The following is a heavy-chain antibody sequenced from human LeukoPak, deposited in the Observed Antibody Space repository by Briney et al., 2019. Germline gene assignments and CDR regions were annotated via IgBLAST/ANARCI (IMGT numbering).Heavy chain of an antibody. Sequence: LPGVSLRLSCAASGFTFDDYAMHWVRQAPGKGLEWVSGISWNSGSIGYADSVKGRFTISRDNAKNSLYLQMNSLRAEDTALYYCAKDMWELPLAPVDYWGQGTLVTLSS. CDR3: AKDMWELPLAPVDY. J-gene: IGHJ4*02. CDR1: GFTFDDYA. CDR2: ISWNSGSI. V-gene: IGHV3-9*01. D-gene: IGHD1-26*01.